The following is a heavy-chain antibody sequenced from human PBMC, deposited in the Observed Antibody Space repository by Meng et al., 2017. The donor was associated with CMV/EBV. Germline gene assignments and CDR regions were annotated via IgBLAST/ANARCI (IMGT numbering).Heavy chain of an antibody. D-gene: IGHD6-13*01. CDR2: IYTSGST. J-gene: IGHJ4*02. Sequence: ALCQYLWLPLKTRPPTCIASGGSLSSYDWRWIRQPTGKGLEWIGRIYTSGSTNYNPSLKSRVTMSVDTSKNQFSLKLSSGTAADTAVYYCAREMPIAAAGCFDYWGQGTLVTVSS. CDR3: AREMPIAAAGCFDY. V-gene: IGHV4-4*07. CDR1: GGSLSSYD.